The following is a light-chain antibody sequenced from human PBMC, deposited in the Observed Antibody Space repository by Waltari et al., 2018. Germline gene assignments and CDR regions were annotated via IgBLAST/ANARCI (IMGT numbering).Light chain of an antibody. V-gene: IGKV3-11*01. J-gene: IGKJ1*01. Sequence: EIVLTQSPATLSLSPGERATLSCRASQSVSSDLAWYQQKPGQGPRRLIYDASNRATGIPARFSGSGSETDFTLTISSLEPEDFAGYYCQQRSSWPWTFGQGTKVDVK. CDR1: QSVSSD. CDR2: DAS. CDR3: QQRSSWPWT.